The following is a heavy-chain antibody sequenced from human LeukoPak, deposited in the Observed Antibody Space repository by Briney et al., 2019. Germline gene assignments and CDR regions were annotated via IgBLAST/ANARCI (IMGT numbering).Heavy chain of an antibody. V-gene: IGHV3-48*01. CDR3: AKDVTRGYSSGWYDAVDY. Sequence: GGSLRLSCAASGFTFSSYSMNWVRQAPGKGLEWVSYISSSSSTIYYADSVKGRFTISRDNSKNTLYLQMNSLRAEDTAVYYCAKDVTRGYSSGWYDAVDYWGQGTLVTVSS. CDR1: GFTFSSYS. D-gene: IGHD6-19*01. J-gene: IGHJ4*02. CDR2: ISSSSSTI.